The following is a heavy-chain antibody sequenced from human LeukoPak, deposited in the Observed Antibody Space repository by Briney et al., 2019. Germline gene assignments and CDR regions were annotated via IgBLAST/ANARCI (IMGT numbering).Heavy chain of an antibody. CDR1: GFTFSSYS. V-gene: IGHV3-21*01. CDR2: ISSSSSYI. D-gene: IGHD2-2*01. Sequence: GGSLRLSCAASGFTFSSYSMNWVRQAPGKGLEWVSSISSSSSYIYYADSVKGRFTISRDNAKNSLYLQMNSLRAEDTAVYYCARDYGYCSSTSCYFPDYWGQGTLVTVSS. J-gene: IGHJ4*02. CDR3: ARDYGYCSSTSCYFPDY.